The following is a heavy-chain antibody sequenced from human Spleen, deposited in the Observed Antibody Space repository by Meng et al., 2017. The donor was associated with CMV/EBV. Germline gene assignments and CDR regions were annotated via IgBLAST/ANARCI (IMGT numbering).Heavy chain of an antibody. J-gene: IGHJ4*02. CDR2: IYYSGST. Sequence: QGQLQGSGPGLVKPSPTLSLTCTVSGGTISSGDYYWSWIRQPTGKGLEWIGYIYYSGSTNYNPSLKSRVTITVDTTKNQFSLKLSSVAAADTAVYYCARAGILTGYYSYWGQGTLVTVSS. CDR3: ARAGILTGYYSY. V-gene: IGHV4-61*08. CDR1: GGTISSGDYY. D-gene: IGHD3-9*01.